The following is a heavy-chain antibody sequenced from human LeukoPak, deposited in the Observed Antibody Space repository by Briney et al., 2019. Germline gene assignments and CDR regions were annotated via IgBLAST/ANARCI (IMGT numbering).Heavy chain of an antibody. D-gene: IGHD2-8*02. Sequence: PGGSLRLSCAASRFTFSTYWMHWVRQAPGKGLEWVSSIFPSGGEIHYADSVRGRFTISRDNSKSTLSLQMNSLRAEDTAIYYCATYRQVLLPFESWGQGTLVTVSS. CDR2: IFPSGGEI. J-gene: IGHJ4*02. CDR1: RFTFSTYW. CDR3: ATYRQVLLPFES. V-gene: IGHV3-23*01.